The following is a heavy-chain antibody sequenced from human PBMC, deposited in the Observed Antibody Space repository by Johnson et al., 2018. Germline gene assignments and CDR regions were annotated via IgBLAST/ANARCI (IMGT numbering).Heavy chain of an antibody. V-gene: IGHV3-7*01. CDR3: ARDQRDRCTSTSCYTYYYYYGMDG. J-gene: IGHJ6*04. Sequence: VQLVQSGGGLVQPGGSLRLSCSASEFTFSIYWMSWVRQAPGKGLEWVANIKQAGSEKYYVDSVRGRLTISRDNATNSLYLQMNSLRAEDTAVYFCARDQRDRCTSTSCYTYYYYYGMDGWGKGTTVTVSS. CDR1: EFTFSIYW. D-gene: IGHD2-2*02. CDR2: IKQAGSEK.